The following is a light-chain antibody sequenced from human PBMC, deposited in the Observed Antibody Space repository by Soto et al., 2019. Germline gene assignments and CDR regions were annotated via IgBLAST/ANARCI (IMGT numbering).Light chain of an antibody. Sequence: QAVVTQPPSASGTPGQRVTISCSGTSSNIGSNTVNWYQQFPGRAPKLLIYSNNNNRPSGDPARFFGFKSGTSASLAISGLQSEDESVYYCAAWDDNLNGPVFGGGTKVTVL. CDR1: SSNIGSNT. CDR3: AAWDDNLNGPV. CDR2: NNN. J-gene: IGLJ3*02. V-gene: IGLV1-44*01.